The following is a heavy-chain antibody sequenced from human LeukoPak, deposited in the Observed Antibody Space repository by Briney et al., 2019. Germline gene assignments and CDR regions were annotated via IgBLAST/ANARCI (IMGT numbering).Heavy chain of an antibody. J-gene: IGHJ2*01. CDR1: GFNFNDYY. V-gene: IGHV3-11*01. Sequence: GGSLRLSCVASGFNFNDYYMTWIRQAPGKGLERVSYINFSGTSMYYTDSVKGRFTISRDNAKNSLSLQMDNLRAEDTAMYYCARVPFGRSSYYYDVHWYFDLWGRGTLVTVSS. CDR3: ARVPFGRSSYYYDVHWYFDL. D-gene: IGHD3-22*01. CDR2: INFSGTSM.